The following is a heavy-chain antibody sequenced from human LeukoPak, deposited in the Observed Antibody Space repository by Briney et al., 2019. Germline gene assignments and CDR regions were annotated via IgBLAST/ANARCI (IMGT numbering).Heavy chain of an antibody. CDR2: IYTSGST. D-gene: IGHD3-10*01. J-gene: IGHJ4*02. CDR1: GGSISSGSYY. Sequence: SETLSLTCTVSGGSISSGSYYWSWIRQPAGKGLEWIGRIYTSGSTNYNPSLKSRVTISVDTSKNQFSLKLSSVTAADTAVYYCARGRGVWFGELLKYTYWGQGTLVTVSS. V-gene: IGHV4-61*02. CDR3: ARGRGVWFGELLKYTY.